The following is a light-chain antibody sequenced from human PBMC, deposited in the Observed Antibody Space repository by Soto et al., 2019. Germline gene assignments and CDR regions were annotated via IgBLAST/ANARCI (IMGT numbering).Light chain of an antibody. CDR2: DVS. CDR1: SSDVGGYNY. CDR3: SSDTSTSAVL. V-gene: IGLV2-14*01. Sequence: QCGLTQPASVSGSPGQSITISCTGTSSDVGGYNYVSRYQQHPGKAPKVMIYDVSNRPSGVSNRFSGPKSGNTASLTISGLQAEDEADYYCSSDTSTSAVLFGGGTK. J-gene: IGLJ2*01.